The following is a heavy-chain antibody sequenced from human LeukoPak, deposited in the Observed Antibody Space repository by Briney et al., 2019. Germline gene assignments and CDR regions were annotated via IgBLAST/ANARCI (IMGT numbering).Heavy chain of an antibody. CDR1: GFTFSSYG. D-gene: IGHD6-13*01. Sequence: PGGSLRLSCAASGFTFSSYGMHWVRQAPGKGLEWVAVIWYDGSNKYYADSVKGRFTISRDNSKNTPYLQMNSLRAEDTAVYYCAKVSGYSSSWYRNYYYMDVWGKGTTVTVSS. V-gene: IGHV3-33*06. J-gene: IGHJ6*03. CDR2: IWYDGSNK. CDR3: AKVSGYSSSWYRNYYYMDV.